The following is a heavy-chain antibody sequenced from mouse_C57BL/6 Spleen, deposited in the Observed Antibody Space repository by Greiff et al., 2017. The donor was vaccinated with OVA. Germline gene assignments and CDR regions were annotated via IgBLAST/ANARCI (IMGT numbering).Heavy chain of an antibody. J-gene: IGHJ3*01. CDR1: GFSLTSYG. V-gene: IGHV2-2*01. D-gene: IGHD2-3*01. CDR3: ARKGDGRAWFAY. CDR2: IWSGGST. Sequence: VQLQQSGPGLVQPSQSLSITCTVSGFSLTSYGVHWVRQSPGKGLEWLGVIWSGGSTDYNAAFISRLSISKDNSKSQVFFKMNSLQADDTAIDYCARKGDGRAWFAYWGQGTLVTVSA.